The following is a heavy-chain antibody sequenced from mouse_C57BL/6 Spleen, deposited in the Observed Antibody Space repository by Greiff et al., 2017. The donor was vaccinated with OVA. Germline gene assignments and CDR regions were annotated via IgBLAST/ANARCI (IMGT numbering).Heavy chain of an antibody. Sequence: DVQLQQSGPVLVKPGASVKMSCKASGYTFTDYYMNWVKQSHGKSLEWIGVINPYNGGTSYNQKFKGKATLTVDKSSSTAYMELNSLTSEDSAVYYCAYGSSYVDYWGQGTTLTVSS. D-gene: IGHD1-1*01. V-gene: IGHV1-19*01. J-gene: IGHJ2*01. CDR3: AYGSSYVDY. CDR2: INPYNGGT. CDR1: GYTFTDYY.